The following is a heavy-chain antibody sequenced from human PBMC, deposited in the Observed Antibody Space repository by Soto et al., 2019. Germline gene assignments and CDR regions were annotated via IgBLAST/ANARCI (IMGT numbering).Heavy chain of an antibody. D-gene: IGHD6-13*01. Sequence: AAVKVSCTDSGYTFPSYGISWERQAPGQVLEWMGWISAYNGNTNYAQKLQGRVTMTKDTSKSTASMELRSLRSADTAVYYCARDDRWGIAEWFDPWGQGNLVTVSS. CDR2: ISAYNGNT. J-gene: IGHJ5*02. CDR3: ARDDRWGIAEWFDP. CDR1: GYTFPSYG. V-gene: IGHV1-18*04.